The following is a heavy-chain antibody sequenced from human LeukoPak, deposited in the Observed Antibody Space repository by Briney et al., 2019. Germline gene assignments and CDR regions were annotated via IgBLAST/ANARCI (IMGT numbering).Heavy chain of an antibody. V-gene: IGHV4-39*01. CDR3: ARQSSGYYYGWFDP. Sequence: LSETLSLTCTVSGGSILDSTYYWAWIRQPPGKGLEWIATIFYTGNTHYNPSLKSRVTMSVDTVKNQFSLNLNSVTAADTAVYYCARQSSGYYYGWFDPWGQGTLVTVSS. CDR1: GGSILDSTYY. J-gene: IGHJ5*02. CDR2: IFYTGNT. D-gene: IGHD3-22*01.